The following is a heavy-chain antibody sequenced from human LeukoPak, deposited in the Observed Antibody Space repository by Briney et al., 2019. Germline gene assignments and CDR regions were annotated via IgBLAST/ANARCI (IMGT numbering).Heavy chain of an antibody. J-gene: IGHJ3*02. CDR2: IYYSGST. CDR1: GGSISSYY. CDR3: ARVAYVWGSYRYDAFDI. Sequence: PSETLSLTCTVSGGSISSYYWSWIRQPPGKGLEWIGSIYYSGSTYYNPSLKSRVTISVDTSKNQFSLKLSSVTAADTAVYYCARVAYVWGSYRYDAFDIWGQGTMVTVSS. V-gene: IGHV4-39*07. D-gene: IGHD3-16*02.